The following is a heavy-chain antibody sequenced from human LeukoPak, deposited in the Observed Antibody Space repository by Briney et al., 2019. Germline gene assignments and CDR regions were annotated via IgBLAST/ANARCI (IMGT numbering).Heavy chain of an antibody. CDR1: RISFSGYF. Sequence: PGGSLTLSCAASRISFSGYFMSWIRQAPGKGLEWVAYLSNSGSSIYYADSVKGRFTISRDNANYSLFLQKNSLRVDDTALYYCTREPNDYGDYGRHCWGQGTLVTVSS. CDR2: LSNSGSSI. J-gene: IGHJ4*02. V-gene: IGHV3-11*01. D-gene: IGHD4-17*01. CDR3: TREPNDYGDYGRHC.